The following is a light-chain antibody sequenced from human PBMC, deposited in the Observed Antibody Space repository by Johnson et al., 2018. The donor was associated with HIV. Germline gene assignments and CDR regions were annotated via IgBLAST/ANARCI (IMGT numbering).Light chain of an antibody. J-gene: IGLJ1*01. V-gene: IGLV1-51*02. Sequence: QSVLTQPPSVSAAPGQKVTISCSGSSSNIGNNYVSWYQQLPGTAPKLLIYENNKRPSGIPDRFPGSKSGTSAPLAITGLQTGDEADYYCGAWDGTLSAGVFGTGTKVTVL. CDR3: GAWDGTLSAGV. CDR1: SSNIGNNY. CDR2: ENN.